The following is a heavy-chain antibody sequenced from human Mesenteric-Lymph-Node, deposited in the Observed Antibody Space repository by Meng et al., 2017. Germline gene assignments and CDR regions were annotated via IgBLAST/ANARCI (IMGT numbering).Heavy chain of an antibody. V-gene: IGHV4-34*01. CDR1: GGSFSGYY. J-gene: IGHJ4*02. CDR2: MYHSGTT. Sequence: QVHTQRGGAVLLNPSETLSLTSAVYGGSFSGYYWSWIRQPPGKGLEWIGEMYHSGTTNYNPSLKSRVTISMGKSNNQLSLKLNSVTAADTAVYYCATQESRDGHNPYWGQGTLVTVSS. CDR3: ATQESRDGHNPY. D-gene: IGHD5-24*01.